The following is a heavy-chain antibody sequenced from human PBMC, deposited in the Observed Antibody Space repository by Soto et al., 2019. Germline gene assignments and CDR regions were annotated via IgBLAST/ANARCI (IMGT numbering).Heavy chain of an antibody. D-gene: IGHD5-12*01. J-gene: IGHJ4*02. CDR3: ARVRYSAYGGYYFDY. Sequence: EVQLVECGGGLVQPGGSLRLSCAASGFTFSSYEMNWVRQAPGKGLEWFSYISGSGSAIYYADSVKGRFTISRDNAKNSLYLQMNSLRAEDTAVYYCARVRYSAYGGYYFDYWGQGTLVTVSS. CDR2: ISGSGSAI. V-gene: IGHV3-48*03. CDR1: GFTFSSYE.